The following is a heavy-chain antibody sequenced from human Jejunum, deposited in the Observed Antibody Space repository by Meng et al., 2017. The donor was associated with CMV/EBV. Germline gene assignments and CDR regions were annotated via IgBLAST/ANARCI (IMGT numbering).Heavy chain of an antibody. J-gene: IGHJ4*02. CDR2: INTHNGNT. CDR3: ARDLYTAVVLGY. V-gene: IGHV1-18*01. D-gene: IGHD5-18*01. CDR1: GYTFTSYG. Sequence: QVQLVQSGGEVKKPGASVKVSCKAYGYTFTSYGITWVRQAPGQGLEWMGWINTHNGNTDYAQKFQGRVTMTTDTSTATAYMDLRSLRSDDTAVYYCARDLYTAVVLGYWGQGTLVTVSS.